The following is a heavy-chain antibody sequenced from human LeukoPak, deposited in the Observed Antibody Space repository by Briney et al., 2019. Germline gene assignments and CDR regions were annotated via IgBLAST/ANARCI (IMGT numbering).Heavy chain of an antibody. CDR1: GFTFSTST. D-gene: IGHD3-22*01. Sequence: PGRSLRLSCAASGFTFSTSTMHCVRQAPGKGLEWVAVISYDGSNKFYADSVKGRFAISRDNSKNTLYLQMNSLRGYDSAVYYCARPLSNGYFHDSGGYYPYAMDVWGQGTTVTVSS. CDR2: ISYDGSNK. J-gene: IGHJ6*02. V-gene: IGHV3-30*09. CDR3: ARPLSNGYFHDSGGYYPYAMDV.